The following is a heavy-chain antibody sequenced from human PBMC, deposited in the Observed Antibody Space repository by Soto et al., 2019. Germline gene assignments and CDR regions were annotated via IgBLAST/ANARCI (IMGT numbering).Heavy chain of an antibody. CDR2: IKQDGSEK. D-gene: IGHD3-22*01. V-gene: IGHV3-7*03. CDR3: ARTYYYDSSGYYKQINYYYYGMDV. CDR1: GLTFSSYW. Sequence: GSLRLSCAASGLTFSSYWMSWVRQAPGKGLEWVANIKQDGSEKYYVDSVKGRFTISRDNAKNSLYLQMSSLRSEDTAVYYCARTYYYDSSGYYKQINYYYYGMDVWGQGTTVTVSS. J-gene: IGHJ6*02.